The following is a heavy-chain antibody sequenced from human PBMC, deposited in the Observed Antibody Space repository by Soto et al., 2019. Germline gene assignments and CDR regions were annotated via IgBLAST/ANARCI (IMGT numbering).Heavy chain of an antibody. CDR3: ARDDGGYSSSWGY. CDR2: IWYDGSNK. J-gene: IGHJ4*02. CDR1: GFTFSSYG. Sequence: QVQLVESGGGVDQPGRSLRLSCAVSGFTFSSYGMDWVRQAPGKGLEWVAVIWYDGSNKYYADSVKGRFTISRDNSKNTLYLQMNSLRAEDTAVYYCARDDGGYSSSWGYWGQGTLVTVSS. V-gene: IGHV3-33*01. D-gene: IGHD6-13*01.